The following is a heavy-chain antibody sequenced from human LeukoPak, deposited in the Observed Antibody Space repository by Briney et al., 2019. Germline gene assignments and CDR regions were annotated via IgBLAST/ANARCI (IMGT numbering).Heavy chain of an antibody. CDR2: IYYSGST. Sequence: SETLSLTCTVTGGSISSHYWSWIRQPPGKGLEWIGYIYYSGSTNYNPSLKSRVTISVDTSKNQFSLKLSSVTAADTAVYYCARMGGFWSGYYNDYWGQGTLVTVSS. J-gene: IGHJ4*02. CDR1: GGSISSHY. V-gene: IGHV4-59*11. CDR3: ARMGGFWSGYYNDY. D-gene: IGHD3-3*01.